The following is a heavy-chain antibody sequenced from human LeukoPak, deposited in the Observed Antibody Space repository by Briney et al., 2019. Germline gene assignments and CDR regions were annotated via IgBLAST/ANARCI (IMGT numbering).Heavy chain of an antibody. D-gene: IGHD3-22*01. Sequence: GGSLRLSCAASGFTFSSYGMSWVRQAPGKGLEWVSAISGSGGSTYYADSVKGRFTISRDNSKNTLYLQMNSLRAEDTAVYYCAKSGFYYDSSGYPLDDAFDIWGQGTMVTVSS. CDR1: GFTFSSYG. CDR2: ISGSGGST. J-gene: IGHJ3*02. V-gene: IGHV3-23*01. CDR3: AKSGFYYDSSGYPLDDAFDI.